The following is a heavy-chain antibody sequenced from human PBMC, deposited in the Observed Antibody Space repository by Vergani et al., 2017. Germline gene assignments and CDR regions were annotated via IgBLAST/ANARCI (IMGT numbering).Heavy chain of an antibody. CDR2: ISWDGGST. CDR1: GFTFDDYT. Sequence: EVQLVESGGVVVQPGGSLRLSCAASGFTFDDYTMHWVRQAPGKGLEWVSLISWDGGSTYYADSVKGRFTISRDNSKNSLYLQMNNLRTEDTAIYYCAKQYFVSGNYLFDYWGQGTLVTVSS. V-gene: IGHV3-43*01. J-gene: IGHJ4*02. CDR3: AKQYFVSGNYLFDY. D-gene: IGHD3-10*01.